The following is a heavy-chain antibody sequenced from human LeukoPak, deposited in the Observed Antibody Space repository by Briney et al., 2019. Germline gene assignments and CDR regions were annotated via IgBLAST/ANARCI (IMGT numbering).Heavy chain of an antibody. CDR1: GGSFSGYY. CDR3: ARGALDHYFDY. Sequence: PSETLSLTCAVYGGSFSGYYWSWIRQPPGKGLEWLGEINHSGSTNYNPSLKSRVTISVDTSKNQFSLKLSSVTAADTAVYYCARGALDHYFDYWGQGTLVTVSS. CDR2: INHSGST. J-gene: IGHJ4*02. V-gene: IGHV4-34*01.